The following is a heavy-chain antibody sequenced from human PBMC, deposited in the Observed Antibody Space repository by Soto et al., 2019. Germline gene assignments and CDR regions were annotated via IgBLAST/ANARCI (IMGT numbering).Heavy chain of an antibody. CDR2: IYHSGST. D-gene: IGHD5-18*01. V-gene: IGHV4-4*02. Sequence: QVQLQESGPGLVKPSGTLSLTCAVSGASISSSNWWSWVRQPPGKGREWIGEIYHSGSTNYNPSRKSRVTISVDKSKNQFSLKLSSVTAADTAVYYCASTRNLWLYSYDHWGQGTMVTVTS. CDR1: GASISSSNW. CDR3: ASTRNLWLYSYDH. J-gene: IGHJ4*02.